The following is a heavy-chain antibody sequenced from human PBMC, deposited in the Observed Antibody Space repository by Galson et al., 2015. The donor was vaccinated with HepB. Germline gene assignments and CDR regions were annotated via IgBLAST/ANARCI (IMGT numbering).Heavy chain of an antibody. CDR2: SYYTGST. V-gene: IGHV4-39*07. J-gene: IGHJ3*02. Sequence: ETLSLTCSVSGGSVSRGALYWGWIRQSPGKGPEWIGSSYYTGSTYYNPSLKSRVTISVDVSNNPFSLTLTSVTAADTAVYFCARTHDNSGYYHERAFDIWGQGTSVSVSS. CDR3: ARTHDNSGYYHERAFDI. CDR1: GGSVSRGALY. D-gene: IGHD3-22*01.